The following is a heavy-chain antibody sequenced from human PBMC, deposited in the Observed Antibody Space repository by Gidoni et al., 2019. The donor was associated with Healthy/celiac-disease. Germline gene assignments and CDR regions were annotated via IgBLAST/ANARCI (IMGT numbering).Heavy chain of an antibody. CDR2: IIPIFGTA. CDR1: GGTFSSYA. Sequence: QVQLVQSGAEVKKPGSSVKVSCKASGGTFSSYAISWVRTATGQGLEWMGGIIPIFGTANYAQKFQGRVTITADESTSTAYMELSRLRSEDTAVYYCARDGLGYCSGGSCYQRGFYYYGMDVWGKGTTVTVSS. J-gene: IGHJ6*04. CDR3: ARDGLGYCSGGSCYQRGFYYYGMDV. D-gene: IGHD2-15*01. V-gene: IGHV1-69*01.